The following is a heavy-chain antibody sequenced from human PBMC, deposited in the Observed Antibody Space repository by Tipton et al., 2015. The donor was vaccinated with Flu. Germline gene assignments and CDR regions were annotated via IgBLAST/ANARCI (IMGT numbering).Heavy chain of an antibody. CDR1: GASITSSGYY. CDR2: IYYSGLT. V-gene: IGHV4-39*07. J-gene: IGHJ3*02. CDR3: AREKSDGFDI. Sequence: LRLSCTVSGASITSSGYYWGWIRQPPGKGLEWIGTIYYSGLTYHNPSLKSRVTLSLDSSKNQFSLTLSSMTAADSAVFYCAREKSDGFDIWGQGTMVTVSS.